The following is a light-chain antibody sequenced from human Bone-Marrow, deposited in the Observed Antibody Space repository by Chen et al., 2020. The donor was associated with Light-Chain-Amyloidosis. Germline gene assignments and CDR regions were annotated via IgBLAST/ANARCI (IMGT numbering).Light chain of an antibody. V-gene: IGLV3-25*03. Sequence: SYELTQPPSVSVSPGQTARLPCSGADLPTTYAYWYQQKPGQAPVLVIHRDTERPSGISERFSGSSSGTTATLTISGVQAEDEADYHCQSADSSGTDEVIFGGGTKLTV. CDR1: DLPTTY. CDR2: RDT. J-gene: IGLJ2*01. CDR3: QSADSSGTDEVI.